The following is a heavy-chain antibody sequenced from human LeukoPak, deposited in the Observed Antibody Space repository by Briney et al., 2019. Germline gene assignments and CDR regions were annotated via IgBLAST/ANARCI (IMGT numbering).Heavy chain of an antibody. CDR1: GGSISSSNW. CDR2: IYHSGST. D-gene: IGHD6-6*01. Sequence: SGTLSLTCAVSGGSISSSNWWSWVRQPPGKGLEWIGEIYHSGSTNYNPSLKSRVTISVDKSKNQFSLKLSSVTAADTAVYYCAREGGGPSQLSFHFDYWGHGTLVTVSS. J-gene: IGHJ4*01. CDR3: AREGGGPSQLSFHFDY. V-gene: IGHV4-4*02.